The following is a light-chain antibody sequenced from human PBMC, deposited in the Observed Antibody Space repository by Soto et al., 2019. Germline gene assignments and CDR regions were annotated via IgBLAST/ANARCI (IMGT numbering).Light chain of an antibody. CDR1: QSVSSTY. Sequence: EIVLTQSPGTLSLSPGERATLSCRASQSVSSTYLAWYQQKPGQAPRLLIYGASSRATGIPDRFSGSGSGTDSTLTISRLDPEDFAVYYCQQYGSSPKYTFGQGTKLEIK. V-gene: IGKV3-20*01. CDR2: GAS. CDR3: QQYGSSPKYT. J-gene: IGKJ2*01.